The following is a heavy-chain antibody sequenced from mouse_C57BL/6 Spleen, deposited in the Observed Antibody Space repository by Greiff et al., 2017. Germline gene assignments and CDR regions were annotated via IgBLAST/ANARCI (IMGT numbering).Heavy chain of an antibody. V-gene: IGHV1-26*01. Sequence: EVQLQQSGPELVKPGASVKISCKASGYTFTDYYMNWVKQSHGKSLEWIGDINPNNGGTSYNQKFKGKATLTVDKSSSTAYLELRSLTSEDSAVYYCAQRFWDRAWFAYGGQGTLVPVPA. CDR2: INPNNGGT. J-gene: IGHJ3*01. CDR1: GYTFTDYY. CDR3: AQRFWDRAWFAY. D-gene: IGHD4-1*01.